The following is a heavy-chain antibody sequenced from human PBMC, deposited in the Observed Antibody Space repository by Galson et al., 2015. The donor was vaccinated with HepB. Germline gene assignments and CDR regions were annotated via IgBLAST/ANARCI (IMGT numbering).Heavy chain of an antibody. Sequence: TLSLTCTVSGGSISSYYWSWIRQPPGKGLEWIGYIYYSGSTNYNPSLKSRVTISVDTSKNQFSLKLSSVTAADTAVYYCARGRLRYFDWPPAPFDYWGQGTLVTVSS. J-gene: IGHJ4*02. CDR2: IYYSGST. CDR3: ARGRLRYFDWPPAPFDY. CDR1: GGSISSYY. D-gene: IGHD3-9*01. V-gene: IGHV4-59*12.